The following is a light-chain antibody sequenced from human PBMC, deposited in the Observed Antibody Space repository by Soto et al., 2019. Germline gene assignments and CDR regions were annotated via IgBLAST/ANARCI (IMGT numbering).Light chain of an antibody. CDR1: QSVRSSY. Sequence: EIVLTQSPGTLSLSPGERATLSCSASQSVRSSYLAWYQQKPGQAPRLLIYGASSRATGIPDRFSGSGSGTDFTLTISRLEPEDFAVYYCQQYGSSGWTFGQGTKVEIK. J-gene: IGKJ1*01. V-gene: IGKV3-20*01. CDR2: GAS. CDR3: QQYGSSGWT.